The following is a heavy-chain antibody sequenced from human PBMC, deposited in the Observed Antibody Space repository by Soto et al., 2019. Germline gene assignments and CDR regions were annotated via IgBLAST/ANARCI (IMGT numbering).Heavy chain of an antibody. V-gene: IGHV4-59*01. CDR1: GGSISSYY. CDR3: ARAAYYYDSSGYFYYFGD. J-gene: IGHJ4*01. CDR2: IYYSGST. Sequence: PSETLSLTCTVSGGSISSYYWSWIRQPPGKGLEWIGYIYYSGSTNYNPSLKSRVTISVDTYKNQFSLKLTSVTAADTAVYYCARAAYYYDSSGYFYYFGDWGHGTRVTVSS. D-gene: IGHD3-22*01.